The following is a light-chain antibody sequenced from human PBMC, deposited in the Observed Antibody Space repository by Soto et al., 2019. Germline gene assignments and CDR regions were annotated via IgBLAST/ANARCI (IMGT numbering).Light chain of an antibody. CDR1: QSISSW. CDR2: KAS. V-gene: IGKV1-5*03. Sequence: DIQMTQSPSTLSASVGDRVTITCRASQSISSWLAWYQQKPGKAPKLLIYKASSLESGVPSRFSGSGCGTEFTLTISSLQPDDFATYYCQQFNNYPWTFAQGTRVEIK. J-gene: IGKJ1*01. CDR3: QQFNNYPWT.